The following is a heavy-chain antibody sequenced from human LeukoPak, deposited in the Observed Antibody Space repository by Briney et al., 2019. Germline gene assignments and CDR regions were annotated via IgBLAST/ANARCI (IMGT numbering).Heavy chain of an antibody. Sequence: PGGSLRLSCAASGFTFSSYAMSWVRQAPGKGLEWVSAISGSGGSTYYADSVKGRFTISRDNSKNTLYLQMNSLRAEDTAVYYCAKDDCGYEPLQAKGCFDYWGQGTLVTVSS. V-gene: IGHV3-23*01. CDR2: ISGSGGST. CDR1: GFTFSSYA. D-gene: IGHD5-12*01. CDR3: AKDDCGYEPLQAKGCFDY. J-gene: IGHJ4*02.